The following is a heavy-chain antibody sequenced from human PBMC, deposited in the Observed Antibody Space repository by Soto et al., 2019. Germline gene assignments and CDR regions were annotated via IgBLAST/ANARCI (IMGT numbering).Heavy chain of an antibody. CDR1: GYTFTSYY. V-gene: IGHV1-46*03. CDR2: INPSGGST. D-gene: IGHD2-21*01. Sequence: QVQLVQSGAEVKKPGASVKVSCKASGYTFTSYYMHWVRQAPGQGLEWMGIINPSGGSTSYAQKFQGRVTMTRDTSTSTVYMELSSLRSEDTAVYYCARAQLAYCGGDCRGAEGLDYWGQGTLVTVSS. CDR3: ARAQLAYCGGDCRGAEGLDY. J-gene: IGHJ4*02.